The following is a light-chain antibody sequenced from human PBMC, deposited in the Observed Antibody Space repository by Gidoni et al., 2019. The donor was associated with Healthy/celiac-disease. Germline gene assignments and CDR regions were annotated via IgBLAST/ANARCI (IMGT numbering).Light chain of an antibody. CDR1: QSVSSY. CDR2: DAS. V-gene: IGKV3-11*01. CDR3: QQRSNWPLPVCS. J-gene: IGKJ2*04. Sequence: EIVLTQSPATLSLSPGGRATLSCRASQSVSSYLAWYQQKPGQAPRLLIYDASNRATGIPARFSGSGSGTDFTLTISSLEPEDFAVYYCQQRSNWPLPVCSFXQXTKLEIK.